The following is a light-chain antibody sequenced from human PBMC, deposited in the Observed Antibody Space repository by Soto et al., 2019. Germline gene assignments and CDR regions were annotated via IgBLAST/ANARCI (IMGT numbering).Light chain of an antibody. Sequence: QSALTQPASVSGSPGQSIAISCTGTSSDVGGYNYVSWYQQHPGKAPKIMIYDVTNRPSGVSNRFSGSKSGNKAALLISGLQAEDEADYYCSYSGSGGTDVFGTGTKLTVL. CDR3: SYSGSGGTDV. CDR1: SSDVGGYNY. V-gene: IGLV2-14*01. J-gene: IGLJ1*01. CDR2: DVT.